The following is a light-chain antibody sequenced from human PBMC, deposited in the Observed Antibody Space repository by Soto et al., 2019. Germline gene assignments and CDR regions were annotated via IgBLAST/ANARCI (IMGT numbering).Light chain of an antibody. CDR3: HHYGSSPQT. J-gene: IGKJ1*01. CDR2: GAS. Sequence: EIVLTQSPGTLSLSPGERATLSCRASQSVCNNYLAWYQQKPGQAPRLLIYGASSRATGIPDKFSGSGSGTDFTLTISRLEPEDFAVYYCHHYGSSPQTFGQGTKVDIK. V-gene: IGKV3-20*01. CDR1: QSVCNNY.